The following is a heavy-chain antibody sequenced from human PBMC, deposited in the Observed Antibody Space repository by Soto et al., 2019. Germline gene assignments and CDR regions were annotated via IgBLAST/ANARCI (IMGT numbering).Heavy chain of an antibody. D-gene: IGHD6-19*01. CDR1: GYTFTGYY. CDR3: ARDTQVIAVAGPAAFDI. V-gene: IGHV1-2*04. Sequence: GASVKVSCKASGYTFTGYYMHWVRQAPGQGLEWMGWINPNSGGTNYAQKFQGWVTMTRDTSISTAYMELSRLRSDDTAVYYCARDTQVIAVAGPAAFDIWGQGTMVTVSS. J-gene: IGHJ3*02. CDR2: INPNSGGT.